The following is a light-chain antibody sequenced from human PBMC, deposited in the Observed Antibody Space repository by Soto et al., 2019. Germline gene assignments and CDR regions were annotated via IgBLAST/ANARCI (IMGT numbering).Light chain of an antibody. CDR1: QSVSSY. V-gene: IGKV3-11*01. CDR2: DAS. CDR3: QQRSNWPST. J-gene: IGKJ4*01. Sequence: EIVLTQSPATLSLSPGERATLSCRASQSVSSYLAWYQQKPGQAPRLLIYDASNRATGIPARFSGSGSGTDFTLTISSREPEDFAGYYCQQRSNWPSTFGGGTKVEIK.